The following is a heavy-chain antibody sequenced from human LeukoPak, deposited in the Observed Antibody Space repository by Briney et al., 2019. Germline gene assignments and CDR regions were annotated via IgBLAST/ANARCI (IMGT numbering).Heavy chain of an antibody. CDR1: GGSFSGYY. J-gene: IGHJ5*02. V-gene: IGHV4-34*01. Sequence: PSETLSLTCAVYGGSFSGYYWSWIRQPPGKGLEWIGSIYYSGSTYYNPSLKSRVTISVDTSKNQFSLKLSSVTAADTAVYYCARDRAARPNWFDPWGQGTLVTVSS. CDR3: ARDRAARPNWFDP. D-gene: IGHD6-6*01. CDR2: IYYSGST.